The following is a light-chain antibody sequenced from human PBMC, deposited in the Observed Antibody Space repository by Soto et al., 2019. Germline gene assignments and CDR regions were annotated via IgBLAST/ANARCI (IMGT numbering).Light chain of an antibody. CDR3: QQYNNWPFT. V-gene: IGKV3-15*01. CDR2: GAS. J-gene: IGKJ3*01. Sequence: IVMTQPPATLSVSPGERATLSCRASQSISSNLAWYQQKPGQAPRLLIYGASTRATGIPATFSGSGSGTEFTLTISSLQSEDFAVYYCQQYNNWPFTFGPGTKVDIK. CDR1: QSISSN.